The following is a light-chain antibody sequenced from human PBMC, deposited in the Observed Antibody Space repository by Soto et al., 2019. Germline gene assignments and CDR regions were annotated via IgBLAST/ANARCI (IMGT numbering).Light chain of an antibody. CDR1: SSDVGGYNY. Sequence: QSALTQPPSASGSPGQSVTISCTGTSSDVGGYNYVSWYQQHPGKAPKLMIYEVSKRPSGVPDRFSGSKSGNTASLTVSGLQAEEEADYYCISYAGSNLLYVFGTGTKLTVL. J-gene: IGLJ1*01. CDR3: ISYAGSNLLYV. CDR2: EVS. V-gene: IGLV2-8*01.